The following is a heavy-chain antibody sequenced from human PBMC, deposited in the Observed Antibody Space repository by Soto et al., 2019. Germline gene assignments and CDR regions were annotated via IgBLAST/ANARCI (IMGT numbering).Heavy chain of an antibody. J-gene: IGHJ4*02. CDR2: INAGNGNT. V-gene: IGHV1-3*01. D-gene: IGHD3-22*01. CDR1: GYTFTSYA. Sequence: ASVKVSCKASGYTFTSYAMHWVRQAPGQRLEWMGWINAGNGNTKYSQKFQGRVTITRDTSASTAYMELSSLRSEDTAVYYCARGLAYYYDSSGYSGVYWGQGTLVTVSS. CDR3: ARGLAYYYDSSGYSGVY.